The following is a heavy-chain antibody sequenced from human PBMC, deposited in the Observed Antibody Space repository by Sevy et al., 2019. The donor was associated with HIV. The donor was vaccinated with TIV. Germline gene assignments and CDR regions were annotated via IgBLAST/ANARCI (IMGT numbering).Heavy chain of an antibody. CDR1: GFTFSSYW. V-gene: IGHV3-7*01. J-gene: IGHJ4*02. CDR2: IKQDGSEK. Sequence: GGSLRLSCAASGFTFSSYWMSWVRQAPGKGLEWVANIKQDGSEKYYVDSVKGRFTISRDNAKNSLYLQMNSLGAEDTSVYYCASVGVYYYDSSGPFDYWGQGTLVTVSS. D-gene: IGHD3-22*01. CDR3: ASVGVYYYDSSGPFDY.